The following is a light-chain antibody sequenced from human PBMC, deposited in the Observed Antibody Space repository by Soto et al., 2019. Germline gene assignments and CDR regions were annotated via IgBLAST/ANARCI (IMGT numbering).Light chain of an antibody. CDR2: VGTGGIVG. V-gene: IGLV9-49*01. CDR1: SGYSNYK. Sequence: QSVLTQPPSASASLGASVTLTCTLSSGYSNYKVDWYQQRPGKGPRFVMRVGTGGIVGSKGDGIPDRFSVLGSGLNRYLTIKNIQEEDESDYHCGADHGSGSNFPLVFGTGTKVTVL. CDR3: GADHGSGSNFPLV. J-gene: IGLJ1*01.